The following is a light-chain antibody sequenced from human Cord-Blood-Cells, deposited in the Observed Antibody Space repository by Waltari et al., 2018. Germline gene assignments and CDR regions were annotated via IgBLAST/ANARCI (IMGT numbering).Light chain of an antibody. CDR3: MQALQTPPWT. CDR2: LGS. V-gene: IGKV2-28*01. Sequence: DIVMTQSPLSLPVTPGEPASISCRSSQSLLHSNGYNYSDWYLQKPGQSPQLLIYLGSNRASGVPDRFSGSGSGTDFTLKISRVEAEDVGVYYCMQALQTPPWTFGQGTKVEIK. CDR1: QSLLHSNGYNY. J-gene: IGKJ1*01.